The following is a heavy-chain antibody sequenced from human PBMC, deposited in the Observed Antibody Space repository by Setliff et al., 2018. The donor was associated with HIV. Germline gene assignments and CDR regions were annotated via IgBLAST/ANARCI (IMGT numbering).Heavy chain of an antibody. CDR1: GFIFGDYY. V-gene: IGHV1-69-2*01. J-gene: IGHJ5*02. D-gene: IGHD2-2*02. Sequence: ASVQVSCKGSGFIFGDYYMHWVQLAPGKGLEWMGRVDPEDGETIYAEKFQGRLTITADTSTDTTYMELSSLRADDTAIYYCATDRVLPSAIRGGWLDPWGQGTLVTVSS. CDR3: ATDRVLPSAIRGGWLDP. CDR2: VDPEDGET.